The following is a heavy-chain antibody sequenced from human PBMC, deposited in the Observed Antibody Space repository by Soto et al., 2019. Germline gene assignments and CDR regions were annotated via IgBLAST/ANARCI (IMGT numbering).Heavy chain of an antibody. CDR2: IWYDGSDK. CDR3: AKNYYGSGITMWGNYYYGMDV. V-gene: IGHV3-33*06. CDR1: GFTFSSYG. D-gene: IGHD3-10*01. Sequence: GESLKISCAASGFTFSSYGMHWVRQAPGKGLEWVAVIWYDGSDKYYADSVKGRFTISRDNSKNTLYLQMNSLRAEDTAVYYCAKNYYGSGITMWGNYYYGMDVWGQGTTVTVSS. J-gene: IGHJ6*02.